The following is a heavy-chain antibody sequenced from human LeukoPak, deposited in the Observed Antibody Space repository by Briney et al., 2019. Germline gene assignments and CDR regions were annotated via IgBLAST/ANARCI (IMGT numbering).Heavy chain of an antibody. Sequence: SETLSLTCTVSGASISSGSYYWNWIRQPAGKGLEWIGRIFASGSTNYNPSLKSRVTISLDTSKNQLSLKLSSVTAADTAVYYCVRGPYGSSISNWFDPWGQGLLVTVSS. CDR1: GASISSGSYY. J-gene: IGHJ5*02. CDR2: IFASGST. V-gene: IGHV4-61*02. D-gene: IGHD3-10*01. CDR3: VRGPYGSSISNWFDP.